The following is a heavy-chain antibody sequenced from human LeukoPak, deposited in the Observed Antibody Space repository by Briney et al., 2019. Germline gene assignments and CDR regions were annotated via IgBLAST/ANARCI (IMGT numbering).Heavy chain of an antibody. Sequence: PGGSLRLSCAASGFFFRSFGMHWVRQAPGKGLDWLAFISYDGTNKYYSDSVKGRFTISRDSSRNTLYLQMNSLRAEDTALYYCAKDGSFGQQLVRAYYFDYWGQGTLVTVSS. J-gene: IGHJ4*02. CDR3: AKDGSFGQQLVRAYYFDY. D-gene: IGHD6-13*01. V-gene: IGHV3-30*18. CDR2: ISYDGTNK. CDR1: GFFFRSFG.